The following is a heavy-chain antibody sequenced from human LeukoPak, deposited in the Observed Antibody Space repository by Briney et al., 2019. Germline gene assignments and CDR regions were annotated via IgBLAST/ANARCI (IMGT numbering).Heavy chain of an antibody. CDR3: AKSPKAGFLFDY. Sequence: GGSLRLSCAASGFTVSSNYMSWVRQAPGKGLEWVSVIYGGVNTVYADSVQGRFTISRDNSKNTLYLQMNSLRAEDTAVYYCAKSPKAGFLFDYWGKGTLVTVSS. V-gene: IGHV3-66*01. CDR1: GFTVSSNY. CDR2: IYGGVNT. J-gene: IGHJ4*02. D-gene: IGHD6-13*01.